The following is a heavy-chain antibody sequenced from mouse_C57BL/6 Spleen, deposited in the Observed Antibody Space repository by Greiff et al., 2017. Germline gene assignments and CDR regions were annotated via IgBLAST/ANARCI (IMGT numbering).Heavy chain of an antibody. CDR3: AREVRRPGFDV. Sequence: QVQLQQSGPELVKPGASVTISCKASGYAFSSSWMTWVKQRPGKGLEWIGRIYPGDGDTNYNGKFKGKATLTADKSSSTAYMQLSSLTSEDSAVYFCAREVRRPGFDVWGTGTSVTVSS. D-gene: IGHD1-2*01. CDR2: IYPGDGDT. J-gene: IGHJ1*03. V-gene: IGHV1-82*01. CDR1: GYAFSSSW.